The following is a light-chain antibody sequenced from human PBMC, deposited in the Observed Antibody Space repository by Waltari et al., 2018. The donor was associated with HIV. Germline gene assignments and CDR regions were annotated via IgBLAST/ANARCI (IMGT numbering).Light chain of an antibody. CDR1: SSDIGTYDL. CDR2: EVS. V-gene: IGLV2-23*02. Sequence: QSALTQPASVSGSPGQSITISCTGTSSDIGTYDLVSWYQQHPGKAPKLIIYEVSERPSGVSNRFSGSKSGNTASLTISGLQAEDENDYYCCSYGGSSTYVVFGGGTKVTVL. CDR3: CSYGGSSTYVV. J-gene: IGLJ2*01.